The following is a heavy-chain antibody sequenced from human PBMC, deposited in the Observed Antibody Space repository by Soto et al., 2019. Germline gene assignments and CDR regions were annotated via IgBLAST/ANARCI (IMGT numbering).Heavy chain of an antibody. Sequence: QVQLVQSGAEDKKPGASVKVSCKASGYTFTDYAMHWVRQAPGQRLEWMGWINAGNGNTKYSQKFQGRVTITRDTSARTAYMELSSLRSEDTAVYYCARHGSAWAYWGQGTLVTVSS. CDR3: ARHGSAWAY. D-gene: IGHD6-19*01. CDR2: INAGNGNT. J-gene: IGHJ4*02. V-gene: IGHV1-3*05. CDR1: GYTFTDYA.